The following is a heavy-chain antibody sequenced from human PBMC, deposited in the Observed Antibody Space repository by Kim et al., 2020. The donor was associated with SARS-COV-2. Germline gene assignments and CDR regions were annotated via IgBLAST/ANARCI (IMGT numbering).Heavy chain of an antibody. V-gene: IGHV3-23*01. CDR2: ISGSGGST. CDR3: AKVGSSGEGYYYYYGMDV. Sequence: GGSLRLSCAASGFTFSSYAMSWVRQAPGKGLEWVSAISGSGGSTYYADSVKGRFTISRDNSKNTLYLQMNSLRAEDTAVYYCAKVGSSGEGYYYYYGMDVWGQGTTVTVSS. D-gene: IGHD4-17*01. CDR1: GFTFSSYA. J-gene: IGHJ6*02.